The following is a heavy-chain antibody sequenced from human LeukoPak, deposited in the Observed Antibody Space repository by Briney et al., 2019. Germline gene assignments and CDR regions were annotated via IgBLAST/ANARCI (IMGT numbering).Heavy chain of an antibody. D-gene: IGHD3-22*01. CDR1: GVSISSYY. J-gene: IGHJ4*02. CDR2: IYTSGST. V-gene: IGHV4-4*07. CDR3: ARDIYYYDSSGSQTLDY. Sequence: SETLSLTCTVSGVSISSYYWGWIRQAAGKGLEWIGRIYTSGSTNYNPSLKSRVTMSVDTSKNQFSLKLSSVTAADTAVYYCARDIYYYDSSGSQTLDYWGQGTLVTVSS.